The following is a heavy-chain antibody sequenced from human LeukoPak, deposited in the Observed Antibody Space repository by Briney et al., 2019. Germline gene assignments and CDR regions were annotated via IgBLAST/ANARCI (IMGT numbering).Heavy chain of an antibody. CDR3: AKDQDPTMVRGVKFAFDI. CDR2: ISYDGNNK. V-gene: IGHV3-30*18. J-gene: IGHJ3*02. Sequence: GGSLRLSCAASGFTFSSYGRHWVRQAPGKGLEWVAVISYDGNNKYYVDSVKGRFTISRDNSKNPLYLQMTRLRAEDTAVYYCAKDQDPTMVRGVKFAFDIWGQGTMVIVSS. CDR1: GFTFSSYG. D-gene: IGHD3-10*01.